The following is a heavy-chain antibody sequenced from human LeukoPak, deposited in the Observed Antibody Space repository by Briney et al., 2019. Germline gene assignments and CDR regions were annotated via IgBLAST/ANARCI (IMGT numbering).Heavy chain of an antibody. CDR3: ASRGYCSGGSCPGYYFDY. J-gene: IGHJ4*02. CDR1: GGSFSGYY. D-gene: IGHD2-15*01. Sequence: SETLSLTCAVYGGSFSGYYWSWIRQPPGKGLEWIGEINHSGSTNYNPSLKSRVTISVDTSKNQFSLKLSSVTAADTAVYYCASRGYCSGGSCPGYYFDYWGQGTLVTVSS. CDR2: INHSGST. V-gene: IGHV4-34*01.